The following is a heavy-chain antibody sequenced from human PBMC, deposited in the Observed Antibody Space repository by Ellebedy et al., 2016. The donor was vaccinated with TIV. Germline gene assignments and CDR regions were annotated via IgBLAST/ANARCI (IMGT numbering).Heavy chain of an antibody. V-gene: IGHV3-64*01. J-gene: IGHJ2*01. D-gene: IGHD6-19*01. Sequence: GGSLRLSCAASAFTFSNYHMHWVRQAPGKGLEYVSSISTDGTYTYYENSVKGRFTISRDNAQNTLYLQLCSLRAEDMAVYYRARGNRLYSGWSRSYWYFDLWGRGTLVTVSS. CDR3: ARGNRLYSGWSRSYWYFDL. CDR2: ISTDGTYT. CDR1: AFTFSNYH.